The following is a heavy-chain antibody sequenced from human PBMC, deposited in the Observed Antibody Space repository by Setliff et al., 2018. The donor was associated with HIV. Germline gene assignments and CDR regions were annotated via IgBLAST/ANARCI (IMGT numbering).Heavy chain of an antibody. Sequence: GGSLRLSCAASRFDFNNYWMCWVRQAPGKGLEWVANIGQDGSEKNHVDSVKGRFTISRDNARNSLYLQMNSLKADDTAVYYCARDVAVAGTEFWGQGTLVTVSS. CDR2: IGQDGSEK. CDR1: RFDFNNYW. D-gene: IGHD6-19*01. V-gene: IGHV3-7*01. J-gene: IGHJ4*02. CDR3: ARDVAVAGTEF.